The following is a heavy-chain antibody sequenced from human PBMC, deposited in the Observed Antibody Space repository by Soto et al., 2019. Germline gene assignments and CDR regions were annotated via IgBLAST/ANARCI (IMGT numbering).Heavy chain of an antibody. CDR2: INPSGDSR. Sequence: GASVKVSCKASGFSFSDYFMHWVRQAPGQGLEWMGIINPSGDSRNYAQKFQGRVTITRDTSTSTVYMDLSSLRYEDTAVYYCARDNSQKYGTPAASSWFHPWGQGTKV. CDR3: ARDNSQKYGTPAASSWFHP. D-gene: IGHD2-15*01. J-gene: IGHJ3*01. CDR1: GFSFSDYF. V-gene: IGHV1-46*01.